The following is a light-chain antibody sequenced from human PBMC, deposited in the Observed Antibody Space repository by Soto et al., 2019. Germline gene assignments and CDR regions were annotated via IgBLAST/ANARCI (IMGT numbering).Light chain of an antibody. CDR3: QQYNNWPPLT. J-gene: IGKJ4*01. Sequence: EIVMTQSPATLSVSPGERATLSCSASQSVSSNLAWYQQKPGQAPRLLIYGASTRATGIPARFSGSGSGTEFTLTISSLQSEDFAVHYCQQYNNWPPLTFGGGTKVEIK. V-gene: IGKV3-15*01. CDR2: GAS. CDR1: QSVSSN.